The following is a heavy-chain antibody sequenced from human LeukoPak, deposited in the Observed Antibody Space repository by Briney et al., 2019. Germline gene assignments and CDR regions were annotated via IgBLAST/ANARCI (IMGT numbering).Heavy chain of an antibody. V-gene: IGHV4-39*01. CDR3: ARLQSVRSGYYNTQRGVDY. J-gene: IGHJ4*02. D-gene: IGHD3-3*01. CDR2: IYYSGST. Sequence: PSETLSLTCTVSGGSISSSSYYWGWIRQPPGKGLEWIGSIYYSGSTYYNPSLKSRVTISVDTSKNQFSLKLSSVTAADTAVYYCARLQSVRSGYYNTQRGVDYWGQGTLVTVSS. CDR1: GGSISSSSYY.